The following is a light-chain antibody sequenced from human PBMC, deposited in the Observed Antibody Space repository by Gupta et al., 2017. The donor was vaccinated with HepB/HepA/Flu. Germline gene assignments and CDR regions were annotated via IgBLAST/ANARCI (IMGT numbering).Light chain of an antibody. CDR2: EAS. V-gene: IGKV1-5*03. CDR1: QSISRW. Sequence: DIQMTQSPSTLSANVGDSVTITCRPSQSISRWLAWYQQKPGKAPTLLIYEASSLESGVPSRFSGGGSGTEFTLTSSRLQADDFATYYCQQYNSYRTFGQGTKVEIK. CDR3: QQYNSYRT. J-gene: IGKJ1*01.